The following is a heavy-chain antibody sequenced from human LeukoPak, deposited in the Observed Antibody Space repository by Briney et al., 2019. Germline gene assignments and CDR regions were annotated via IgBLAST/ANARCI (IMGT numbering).Heavy chain of an antibody. Sequence: ASVKVSCKASGYTFTSYAMHWVRQAPGQRLEWMGWINAGNGNTKYSQKFQGRVTITRDTSASTAYMELSSLRSEDTAVCYCARYFSSSWYSVGAFDIWGQGTMVTVSS. CDR2: INAGNGNT. CDR3: ARYFSSSWYSVGAFDI. J-gene: IGHJ3*02. CDR1: GYTFTSYA. V-gene: IGHV1-3*01. D-gene: IGHD6-13*01.